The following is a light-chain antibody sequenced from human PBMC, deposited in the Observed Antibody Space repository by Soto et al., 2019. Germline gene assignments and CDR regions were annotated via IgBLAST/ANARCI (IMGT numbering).Light chain of an antibody. CDR3: KQYSGKSFT. J-gene: IGKJ2*01. CDR2: DGT. Sequence: DIQMTQYPSTLSASVGDRVTITCRARQSVFIWLAWYQHKPGRDPKLLIFDGTNLQNGVPSRFSGDGFETEFSLTISSLQPADFATYYCKQYSGKSFTSGQGNTLEI. CDR1: QSVFIW. V-gene: IGKV1-5*01.